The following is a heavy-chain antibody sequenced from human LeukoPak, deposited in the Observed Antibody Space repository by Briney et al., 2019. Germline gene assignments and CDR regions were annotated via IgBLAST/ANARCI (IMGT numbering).Heavy chain of an antibody. CDR2: INTDGGDT. V-gene: IGHV3-74*01. CDR3: ARDEKIVGASGQDY. J-gene: IGHJ4*02. D-gene: IGHD1-26*01. CDR1: GFTFGSYW. Sequence: PGGSLRLSCAASGFTFGSYWMHRVRQAPGKGLVWVSRINTDGGDTIYADSVKGRFTISRDNAKNTLFLQMNSLRAEDTAVYYCARDEKIVGASGQDYWGQGTLVTVSS.